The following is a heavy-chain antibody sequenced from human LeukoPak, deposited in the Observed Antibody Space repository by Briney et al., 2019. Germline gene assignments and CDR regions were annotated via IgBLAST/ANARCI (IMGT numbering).Heavy chain of an antibody. CDR3: VREGGFDN. V-gene: IGHV3-48*01. Sequence: PGGPLRLSCAASGFTFSCYSLNWVRQAPGMGLEWVSYISSTSGTIYYADSVKGRFTISRDNAKNSLYLQMNRLRAEDTAVYYCVREGGFDNWGQGTLVTVSS. CDR2: ISSTSGTI. CDR1: GFTFSCYS. J-gene: IGHJ4*02. D-gene: IGHD3-16*01.